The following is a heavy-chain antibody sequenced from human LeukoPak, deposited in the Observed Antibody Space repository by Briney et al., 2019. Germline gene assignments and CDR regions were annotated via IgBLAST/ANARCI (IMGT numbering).Heavy chain of an antibody. Sequence: GGSLRLSCAASGFTFSSYAMSWVRQAPGKGLVWVSRISGDGSRTDYADSVKGRFTISRDNRKNTLYLQMNSLRAEDTAVYYCARPLGPSVDFDYWGQGTLVTVSS. CDR3: ARPLGPSVDFDY. V-gene: IGHV3-74*01. D-gene: IGHD7-27*01. CDR2: ISGDGSRT. CDR1: GFTFSSYA. J-gene: IGHJ4*02.